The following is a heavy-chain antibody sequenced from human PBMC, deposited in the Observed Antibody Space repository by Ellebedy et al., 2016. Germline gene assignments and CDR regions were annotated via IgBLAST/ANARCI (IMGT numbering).Heavy chain of an antibody. D-gene: IGHD4-23*01. V-gene: IGHV4-59*01. Sequence: SETLSLXXTVSGDSIRGFHWTWIRQAPGKGLEWIGNIFYSGNTYYNTSLESRVTISIDTSKSQFSLRLSSVSAADTAFYYCARGYYGANSLIVSDYGLDVWGLGTPVTVSS. CDR3: ARGYYGANSLIVSDYGLDV. CDR1: GDSIRGFH. CDR2: IFYSGNT. J-gene: IGHJ6*02.